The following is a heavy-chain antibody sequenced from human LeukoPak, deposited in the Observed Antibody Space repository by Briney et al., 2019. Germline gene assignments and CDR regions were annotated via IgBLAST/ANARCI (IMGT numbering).Heavy chain of an antibody. CDR3: VRDAGGVFDY. D-gene: IGHD3-16*01. V-gene: IGHV3-20*04. CDR1: GFTFDDYG. CDR2: SNWNGGST. J-gene: IGHJ4*02. Sequence: GGSLRLSCAASGFTFDDYGMSWVRQAPGKGLEWVSGSNWNGGSTGYADSVKGRFTISRDNAKKSLYLQMNSLRAEDTALYYCVRDAGGVFDYWGQGTLVTVSS.